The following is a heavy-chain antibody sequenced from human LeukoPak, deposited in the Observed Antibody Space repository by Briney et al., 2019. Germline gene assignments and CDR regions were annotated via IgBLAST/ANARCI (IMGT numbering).Heavy chain of an antibody. CDR1: GGSFSGYY. J-gene: IGHJ4*02. CDR3: ARGLIAAAGPSYYFDY. Sequence: PSETLSLTCAVYGGSFSGYYWSWIRQPPGKGLEWIGEINHSGSTNYNPSLKSRVTISVDTSKNQFSLKLSSVTAADTAVYYCARGLIAAAGPSYYFDYWGQGTLVTVSS. V-gene: IGHV4-34*01. D-gene: IGHD6-13*01. CDR2: INHSGST.